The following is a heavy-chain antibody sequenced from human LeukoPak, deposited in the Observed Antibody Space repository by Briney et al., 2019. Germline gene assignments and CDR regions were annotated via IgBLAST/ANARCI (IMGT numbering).Heavy chain of an antibody. CDR3: AKDRVGAMLYFDY. J-gene: IGHJ4*02. CDR1: GFAFSNYG. D-gene: IGHD1-26*01. Sequence: GGSLRLSCAASGFAFSNYGMNWVRQAPGKGLEWVSGITGSGSTTYYADSVKGRFTISRDNSKNTLYLQMNSLRAEDTAVYYCAKDRVGAMLYFDYWGQGTLVTVSS. V-gene: IGHV3-23*01. CDR2: ITGSGSTT.